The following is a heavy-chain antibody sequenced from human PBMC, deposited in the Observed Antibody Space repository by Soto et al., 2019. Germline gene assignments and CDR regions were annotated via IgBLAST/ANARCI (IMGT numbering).Heavy chain of an antibody. D-gene: IGHD6-13*01. J-gene: IGHJ4*02. Sequence: PSETLSLTCTVSGGSISSGDYYWSWIRQPPGKGLEWIGYIYYSGSTYYNPSLKSRVTISVDTSKNQFSLKLSSVTAADTAVYYCARGFETAAGTFFDYWGQGTLVTVSS. V-gene: IGHV4-30-4*01. CDR1: GGSISSGDYY. CDR2: IYYSGST. CDR3: ARGFETAAGTFFDY.